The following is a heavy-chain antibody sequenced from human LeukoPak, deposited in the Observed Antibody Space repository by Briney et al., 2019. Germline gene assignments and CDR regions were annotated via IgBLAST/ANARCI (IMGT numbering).Heavy chain of an antibody. V-gene: IGHV3-15*01. Sequence: PGGSLRLSCAASGFTFSNAWMSWVRQAPGKGLEWVGRIKSETDGGTTDYAAPVKGRFTISRDDSKNTLYLQMNSLKTEDTAVYYCTTTPYGSGSYYNHWFDPWGQGTLVTVSS. CDR3: TTTPYGSGSYYNHWFDP. CDR1: GFTFSNAW. J-gene: IGHJ5*02. D-gene: IGHD3-10*01. CDR2: IKSETDGGTT.